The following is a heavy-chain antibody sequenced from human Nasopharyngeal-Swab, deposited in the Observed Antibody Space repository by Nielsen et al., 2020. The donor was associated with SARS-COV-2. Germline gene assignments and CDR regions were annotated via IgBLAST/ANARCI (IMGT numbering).Heavy chain of an antibody. CDR2: INHRGTT. Sequence: WIRQPPGKGLQWIGEINHRGTTSYNPSLKSRVTISADTSKNQFSLNLSSVTAADTAVYYCARGLVGVNMMLVVIGFSYWLDSWGQGTLVTVSS. CDR3: ARGLVGVNMMLVVIGFSYWLDS. J-gene: IGHJ5*01. D-gene: IGHD3-22*01. V-gene: IGHV4-34*01.